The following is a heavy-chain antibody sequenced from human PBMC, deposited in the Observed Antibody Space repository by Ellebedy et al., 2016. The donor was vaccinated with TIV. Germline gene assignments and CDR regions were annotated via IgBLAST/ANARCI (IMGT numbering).Heavy chain of an antibody. CDR2: ITSAGDT. V-gene: IGHV3-13*01. Sequence: PGGSLRLSCAASGFTFSSHDMHRVRQPTGKGLEWVSGITSAGDTYYLGSVKGRFIISRDSAKNSLYLQMNSLGAEDTAVYYCARATSGFDFWGQGALATVSS. CDR3: ARATSGFDF. J-gene: IGHJ4*02. CDR1: GFTFSSHD. D-gene: IGHD5-24*01.